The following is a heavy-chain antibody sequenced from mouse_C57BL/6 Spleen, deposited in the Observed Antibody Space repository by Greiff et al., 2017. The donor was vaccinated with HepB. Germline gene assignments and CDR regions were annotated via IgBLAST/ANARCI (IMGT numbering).Heavy chain of an antibody. V-gene: IGHV1-4*01. CDR2: INPSSGYT. Sequence: QVHVKQSGAELARPGASVKMSCKASGYTFTSYTMHWVKQRPGQGLEWIGYINPSSGYTKYNQKFKDKATLTADKSSSTAYMQLSSLTSEDSAVYYCAREGRFAYWGQGTLVTVSA. CDR3: AREGRFAY. CDR1: GYTFTSYT. J-gene: IGHJ3*01. D-gene: IGHD3-3*01.